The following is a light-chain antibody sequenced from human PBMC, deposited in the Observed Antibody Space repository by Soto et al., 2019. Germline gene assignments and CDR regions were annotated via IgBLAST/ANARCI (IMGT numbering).Light chain of an antibody. Sequence: QSALSQPPSASGSPGQSVTISCSGISSDIRDSNYVSWYQQHPGKAPKLVVSEVTKRPSGVPDRFSGSRSGTTAFLTISGLQTEDEADYYCGSKACSEKHVVFGGGTKLTVL. V-gene: IGLV2-8*01. J-gene: IGLJ2*01. CDR3: GSKACSEKHVV. CDR2: EVT. CDR1: SSDIRDSNY.